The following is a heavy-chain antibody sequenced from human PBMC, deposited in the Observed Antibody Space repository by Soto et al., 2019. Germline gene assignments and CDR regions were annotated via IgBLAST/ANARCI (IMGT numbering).Heavy chain of an antibody. CDR2: ISAYNGNT. CDR1: GYTFTSYG. V-gene: IGHV1-18*01. CDR3: ARDLQHKQQLSY. Sequence: ASVKVSCKASGYTFTSYGISWVRQAPGQGLEWMGWISAYNGNTNHAQKLQGRVTMTTDTSTSTAYMELRSLRSDDTAVYYCARDLQHKQQLSYWGQGTLVTVSS. J-gene: IGHJ4*02. D-gene: IGHD6-13*01.